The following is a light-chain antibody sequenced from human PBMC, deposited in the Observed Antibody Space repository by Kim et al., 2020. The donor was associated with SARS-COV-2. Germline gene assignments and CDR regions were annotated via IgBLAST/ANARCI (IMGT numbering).Light chain of an antibody. Sequence: QSALTQPRSVSGSPGQSVTISCTGTSSDVGGHNYVSWYQQHPGKAPRVILYEVIKRPSGVPDRFSGSKSGNTASLTISGLQPEDEADYYCCSFASNYVWVFGGGTSLTVL. CDR1: SSDVGGHNY. CDR3: CSFASNYVWV. CDR2: EVI. V-gene: IGLV2-11*01. J-gene: IGLJ3*02.